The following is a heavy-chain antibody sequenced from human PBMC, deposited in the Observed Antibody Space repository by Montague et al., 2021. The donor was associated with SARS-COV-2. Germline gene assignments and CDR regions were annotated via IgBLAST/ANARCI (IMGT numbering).Heavy chain of an antibody. V-gene: IGHV3-23*01. CDR2: INGGGGST. Sequence: SLRLSCAASGFTVSTAVVSWVRWAPGKGLEWVSTINGGGGSTYYADSMRGRFTISRDNSENTLYLQMNSLRAEDTAIYYCAKGRGTSCSDYWGQGTLVTVSS. D-gene: IGHD2-15*01. J-gene: IGHJ4*02. CDR1: GFTVSTAV. CDR3: AKGRGTSCSDY.